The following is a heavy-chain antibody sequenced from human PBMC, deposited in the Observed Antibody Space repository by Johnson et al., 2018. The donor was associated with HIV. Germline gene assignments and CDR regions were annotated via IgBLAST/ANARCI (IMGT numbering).Heavy chain of an antibody. Sequence: QMLLVESGGGVVQPGRSLRLSCAASGFTFSNYGMHWVRQTPGKGLEWVAVIWYDGSNKYYADSVKGRFTISRDKSKNTLYLQMNSLRAEDTAVYYCAKDLSSSALWGQGTMVTVSS. D-gene: IGHD6-25*01. CDR1: GFTFSNYG. J-gene: IGHJ3*01. V-gene: IGHV3-33*03. CDR2: IWYDGSNK. CDR3: AKDLSSSAL.